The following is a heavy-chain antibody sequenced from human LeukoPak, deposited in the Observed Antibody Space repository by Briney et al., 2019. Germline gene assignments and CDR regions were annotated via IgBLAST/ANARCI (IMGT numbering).Heavy chain of an antibody. J-gene: IGHJ4*02. CDR2: FHPEDGET. D-gene: IGHD2-2*01. CDR3: ATDCSSTSCQSPYYFDY. CDR1: GYTLTELS. Sequence: GASVTVSCKVSGYTLTELSVHWVRQAPGKGLEWMGGFHPEDGETIYAQKFQGRVTMTEDTSTDTAYMELSSLRSEDTAVYYCATDCSSTSCQSPYYFDYWGQGTLVTVSS. V-gene: IGHV1-24*01.